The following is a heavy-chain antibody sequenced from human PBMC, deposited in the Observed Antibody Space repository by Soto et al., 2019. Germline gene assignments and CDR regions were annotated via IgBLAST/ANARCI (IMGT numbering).Heavy chain of an antibody. CDR2: INPSSGST. J-gene: IGHJ4*02. CDR1: GYPFTSYY. CDR3: AREMYTTRGSPFDY. Sequence: ASVKVSCKAPGYPFTSYYVHWVRQAPGQGLEWMGFINPSSGSTSYAQKFQGRVTMTRDTSTSTVYMEVSSLRSEDTAVYYCAREMYTTRGSPFDYWGQRTLVTVSS. D-gene: IGHD3-16*01. V-gene: IGHV1-46*01.